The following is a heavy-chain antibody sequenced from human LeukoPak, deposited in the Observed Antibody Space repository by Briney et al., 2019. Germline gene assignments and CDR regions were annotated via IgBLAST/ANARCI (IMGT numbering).Heavy chain of an antibody. D-gene: IGHD4-23*01. V-gene: IGHV3-23*01. CDR2: ISGSGGST. Sequence: PGGSLRLSCAASGFTFSSYAMSWVRQAPGKGLKWVSAISGSGGSTYYADSVKGRFTISRDNSKNTLYLQMNSLRAEDTAVYYCAKDLSATVVTPFDYWGQGTLVTVSS. J-gene: IGHJ4*02. CDR1: GFTFSSYA. CDR3: AKDLSATVVTPFDY.